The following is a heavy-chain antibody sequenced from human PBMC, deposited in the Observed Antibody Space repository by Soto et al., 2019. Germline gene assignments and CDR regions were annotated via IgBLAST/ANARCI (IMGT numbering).Heavy chain of an antibody. Sequence: QVQLQESGPGLVKPSQTLSLTCTVSGGSISSGGYYWSWIRQHPGKGLEWIGYIYYSGSTYYNPSLKGRVTISVDTSKNQYSLKLSSVTAADTAVYYCARGDDSSCYYYSPYYCGMDVWGQGTTVTVSS. CDR2: IYYSGST. CDR3: ARGDDSSCYYYSPYYCGMDV. V-gene: IGHV4-31*03. CDR1: GGSISSGGYY. J-gene: IGHJ6*02. D-gene: IGHD3-22*01.